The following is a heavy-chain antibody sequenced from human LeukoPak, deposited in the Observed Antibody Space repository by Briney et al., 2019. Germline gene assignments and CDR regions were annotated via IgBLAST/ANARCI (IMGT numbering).Heavy chain of an antibody. V-gene: IGHV1-2*06. Sequence: ASVKVSCKASGYTFTGYYMHWVRQAPGQGLEWMGRINPNSGGTNYAQKLQGRVTMTRDTSISTAYIELSRLRSDDTAVYYCASTSGYCSSTSCYRGDFEDYWGQGTLVTVSS. J-gene: IGHJ4*02. CDR3: ASTSGYCSSTSCYRGDFEDY. CDR1: GYTFTGYY. D-gene: IGHD2-2*02. CDR2: INPNSGGT.